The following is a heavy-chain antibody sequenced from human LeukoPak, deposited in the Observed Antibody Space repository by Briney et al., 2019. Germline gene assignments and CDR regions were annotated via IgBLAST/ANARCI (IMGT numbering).Heavy chain of an antibody. Sequence: GGSLRLSCAASGFTLSSNYMSWVRQAPGKGLEWVSVIYSGGSTYYADSVKGRFTISRDNSKNTLYLQMNSLRAEDTAVYYCARGYSGSSWYYFDYWGQGTLVTVSS. CDR1: GFTLSSNY. CDR3: ARGYSGSSWYYFDY. J-gene: IGHJ4*02. D-gene: IGHD6-13*01. V-gene: IGHV3-53*01. CDR2: IYSGGST.